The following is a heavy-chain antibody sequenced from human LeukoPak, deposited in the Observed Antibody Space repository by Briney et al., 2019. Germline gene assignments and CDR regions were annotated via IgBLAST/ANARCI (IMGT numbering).Heavy chain of an antibody. D-gene: IGHD4-17*01. V-gene: IGHV3-21*01. J-gene: IGHJ4*02. Sequence: GGSLRLSCAASGXTFSGYSMNWVRQAPGKGLEWVSSISTSSGYIYYADSVQGRFTISRDNAKNSLYLQMNSLRAEDTAMYYCARNRGDPSYFDYWGQGILVTVSS. CDR3: ARNRGDPSYFDY. CDR2: ISTSSGYI. CDR1: GXTFSGYS.